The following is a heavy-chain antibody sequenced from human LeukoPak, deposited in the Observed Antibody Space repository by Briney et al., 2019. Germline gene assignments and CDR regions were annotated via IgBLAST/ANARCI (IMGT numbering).Heavy chain of an antibody. V-gene: IGHV4-34*01. J-gene: IGHJ3*02. CDR3: ARRTTYYYDSSGYYYHAFDI. CDR1: GGSISGYY. CDR2: INHSGST. D-gene: IGHD3-22*01. Sequence: PSETLSLTCTVSGGSISGYYRSWIRQPPGKGLEWSGEINHSGSTNYNPSLKSRVTISVDTSKNQFSLKLSSVTAADTAVYYCARRTTYYYDSSGYYYHAFDIWGQGTMVTVSS.